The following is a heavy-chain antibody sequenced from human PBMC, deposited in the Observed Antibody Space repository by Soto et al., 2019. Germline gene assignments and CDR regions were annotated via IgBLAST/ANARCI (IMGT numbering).Heavy chain of an antibody. V-gene: IGHV1-18*01. Sequence: ASVKVSCKASGYTFTSYGISWVRQAPGQGLEWMGWISAYNGNTNYAQKLQGRVTMTTDTSTSTAYMELRSLRSDDTAVYYCARKATLLGFGELSSYYFGMEVWGEGRTVTVSS. J-gene: IGHJ6*04. D-gene: IGHD3-10*01. CDR1: GYTFTSYG. CDR2: ISAYNGNT. CDR3: ARKATLLGFGELSSYYFGMEV.